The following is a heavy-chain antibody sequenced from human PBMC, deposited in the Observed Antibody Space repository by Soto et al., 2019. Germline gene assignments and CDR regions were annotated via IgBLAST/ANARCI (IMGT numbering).Heavy chain of an antibody. CDR1: GGSFSSSSYY. J-gene: IGHJ4*02. CDR3: ARHWITMVRGVCHFDY. Sequence: QLQLQESGPGLVKPSETLSLTCTVSGGSFSSSSYYWGWIRQPPGKGLEWIGSIYYSGSTYCNPSLKSRVTMSVDPSKNQFSLKLIPVTAADTAVYYCARHWITMVRGVCHFDYWGQGTLVTVSS. V-gene: IGHV4-39*01. CDR2: IYYSGST. D-gene: IGHD3-10*01.